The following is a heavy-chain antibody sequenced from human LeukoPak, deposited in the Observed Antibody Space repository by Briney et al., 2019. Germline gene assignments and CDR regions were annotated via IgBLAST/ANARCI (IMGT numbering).Heavy chain of an antibody. CDR1: GYTFTSYY. D-gene: IGHD3-3*01. J-gene: IGHJ6*03. CDR3: ARAIVYYDFWIPPRVYYMDV. CDR2: INPSGGST. Sequence: ASVKVSCKASGYTFTSYYMHWVRQAPGQGLEWMGIINPSGGSTSYAQKFQGRVTMTRDMSISTAYMELSRLRSDDTAVYYCARAIVYYDFWIPPRVYYMDVWGKGTTVTVSS. V-gene: IGHV1-46*01.